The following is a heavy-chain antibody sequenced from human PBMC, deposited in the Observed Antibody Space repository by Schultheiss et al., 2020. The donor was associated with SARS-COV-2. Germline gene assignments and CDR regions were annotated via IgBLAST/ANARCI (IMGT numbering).Heavy chain of an antibody. V-gene: IGHV3-74*01. D-gene: IGHD2-2*01. CDR2: INSDGSST. CDR3: TTDRPATAPPLDY. CDR1: GFTFSSYW. J-gene: IGHJ4*02. Sequence: GESLKISCAASGFTFSSYWMHWVRQAPGKGLVWVSRINSDGSSTSYADSVKGRFTISRDNAKNTLYLQMNSLKTEDTAVYYCTTDRPATAPPLDYWGQGTLVTVSS.